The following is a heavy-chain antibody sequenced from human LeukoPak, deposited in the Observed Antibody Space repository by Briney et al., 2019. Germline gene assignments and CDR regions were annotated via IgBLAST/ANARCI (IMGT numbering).Heavy chain of an antibody. CDR1: GFTFSSYE. CDR2: ISSSGSTI. D-gene: IGHD6-13*01. V-gene: IGHV3-48*03. J-gene: IGHJ6*02. Sequence: GGSLRLSCAASGFTFSSYEMNWVRQAPGKGLEWVSYISSSGSTIYYADSVKGRFTISRDNAKNSLYLQMNSLRAEDTAVYYCARARRRSSSWWYGMDVWGQGTTVTVSS. CDR3: ARARRRSSSWWYGMDV.